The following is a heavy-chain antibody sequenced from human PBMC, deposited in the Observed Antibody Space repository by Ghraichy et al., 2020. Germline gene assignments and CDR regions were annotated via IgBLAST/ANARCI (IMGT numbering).Heavy chain of an antibody. Sequence: GGSLRLSCAASGFTFSSYEMNWVRQAPGKGLEWVSYISSSGSAIYYADSVKGRFTISRDNAKNSLFLQMNSLRAEDTAVYYCARGGSYMDVWGQGTTVTVSS. D-gene: IGHD5-12*01. CDR3: ARGGSYMDV. V-gene: IGHV3-48*03. CDR1: GFTFSSYE. CDR2: ISSSGSAI. J-gene: IGHJ6*02.